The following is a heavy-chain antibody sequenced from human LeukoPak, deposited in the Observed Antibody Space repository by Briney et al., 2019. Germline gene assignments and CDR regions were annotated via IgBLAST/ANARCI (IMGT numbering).Heavy chain of an antibody. V-gene: IGHV1-2*02. CDR2: INPNSGGT. CDR1: GYTFTGYY. Sequence: ASVKVSCKASGYTFTGYYMHWVRQAPGQGLEWMGWINPNSGGTNYAQKFQGRVTMTRDTSISTAYMELSRLRSDDTAVYYCARGGCSGGSCYFVRIWFDPWGQGTLVTVSS. D-gene: IGHD2-15*01. CDR3: ARGGCSGGSCYFVRIWFDP. J-gene: IGHJ5*02.